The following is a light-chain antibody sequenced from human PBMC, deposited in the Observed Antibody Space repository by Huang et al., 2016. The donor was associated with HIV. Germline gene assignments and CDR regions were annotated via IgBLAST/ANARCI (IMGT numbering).Light chain of an antibody. CDR3: LQDYSYPRT. CDR1: QDIRND. J-gene: IGKJ1*01. CDR2: AAS. V-gene: IGKV1-6*01. Sequence: AIQMTQSPSSLSASVGDRVTITCRASQDIRNDLGGYQQKQGKAPKFLIYAASNLQNGVPSRFSGSGSGTFFTLTISSLQPEDFATYYCLQDYSYPRTFGQGTKVEVK.